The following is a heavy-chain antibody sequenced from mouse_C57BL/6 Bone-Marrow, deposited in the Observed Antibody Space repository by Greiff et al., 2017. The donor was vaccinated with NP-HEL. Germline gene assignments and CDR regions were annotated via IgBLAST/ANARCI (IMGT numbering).Heavy chain of an antibody. CDR1: GFTFSDYY. D-gene: IGHD1-1*01. Sequence: EVKLVESGGGLVQPGGSLKLSCAASGFTFSDYYMYWVRQTPEKRLEWVAYISNGGGSTYYPDTVKGRFTISRDNATNTLYLQMRRLKTEDTAMYYCARHGYYYGSGWYFDVWGTGTTVTVSA. CDR2: ISNGGGST. V-gene: IGHV5-12*01. CDR3: ARHGYYYGSGWYFDV. J-gene: IGHJ1*03.